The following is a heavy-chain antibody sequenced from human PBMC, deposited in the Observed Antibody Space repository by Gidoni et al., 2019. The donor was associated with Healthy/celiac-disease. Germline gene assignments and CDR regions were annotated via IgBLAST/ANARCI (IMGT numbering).Heavy chain of an antibody. Sequence: QVQLVQSGPEVKKPGTSVKVSCKASGFTFTSSAVRWVRQARGQRDEWIGWIGVGSSTTNSAKKFQERVTITRDMSTRTDYMELSSMSSEDAAVYYCAACGGDRPEDYWGQGTLVTVSS. V-gene: IGHV1-58*01. D-gene: IGHD3-16*01. CDR3: AACGGDRPEDY. J-gene: IGHJ4*02. CDR1: GFTFTSSA. CDR2: IGVGSSTT.